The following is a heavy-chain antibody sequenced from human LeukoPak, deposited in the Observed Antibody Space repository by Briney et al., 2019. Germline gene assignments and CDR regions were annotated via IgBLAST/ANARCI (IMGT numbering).Heavy chain of an antibody. V-gene: IGHV3-30-3*01. CDR1: GFTFSSYA. CDR3: AKDIVLMVYAPTYGMDV. D-gene: IGHD2-8*01. Sequence: PGGSLRLSCAASGFTFSSYAMHWVRQAPGKGLEWVAVISYDGSNKYYADSVKGRFTISRDNSKNTLYLQMNSLRAEDTAVYYCAKDIVLMVYAPTYGMDVWGQGTTVTVSS. J-gene: IGHJ6*02. CDR2: ISYDGSNK.